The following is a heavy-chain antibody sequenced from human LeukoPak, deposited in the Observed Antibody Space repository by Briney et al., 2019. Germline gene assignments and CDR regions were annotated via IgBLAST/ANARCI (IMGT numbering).Heavy chain of an antibody. CDR3: AGLVGRYSSGLYYYYFDY. V-gene: IGHV4-39*07. CDR1: GDSISSDNYS. Sequence: SETLSLTCTVSGDSISSDNYSWGWVRQPPGKGLEWIGEMYLSGTTHSNPSVKSRVTISIDKSKNQFFLNLSSVTAADTAVYYCAGLVGRYSSGLYYYYFDYWGQGTLVTVSS. CDR2: MYLSGTT. D-gene: IGHD3-22*01. J-gene: IGHJ4*02.